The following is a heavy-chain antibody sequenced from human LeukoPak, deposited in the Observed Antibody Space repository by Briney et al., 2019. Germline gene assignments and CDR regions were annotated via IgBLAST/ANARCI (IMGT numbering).Heavy chain of an antibody. CDR2: IYYSGST. CDR1: GGSISSSSYY. CDR3: ASWAYSGGSRYRYYYYGMDV. D-gene: IGHD2-15*01. Sequence: SETLSLTCTVSGGSISSSSYYWGWIRQPPGKGLEWIGSIYYSGSTYYNPSLKSRVTISVDTSKNQFSLKLSSVTAADTAVYYCASWAYSGGSRYRYYYYGMDVWGQGTTVTVSS. V-gene: IGHV4-39*07. J-gene: IGHJ6*02.